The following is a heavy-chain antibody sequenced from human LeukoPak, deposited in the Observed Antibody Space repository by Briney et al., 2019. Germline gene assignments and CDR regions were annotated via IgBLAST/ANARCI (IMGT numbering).Heavy chain of an antibody. CDR2: IYYSGST. CDR3: AKDSGGSAWPKYFDY. V-gene: IGHV4-59*11. D-gene: IGHD2-15*01. Sequence: SETLSLTCTVSGGSISSHYWSWIRQPPGKGLEWIGYIYYSGSTNYNPSLKSRVTISVDTSKNQFSLKLSSVTAADTAVYYCAKDSGGSAWPKYFDYWAQGSLVTVS. CDR1: GGSISSHY. J-gene: IGHJ4*02.